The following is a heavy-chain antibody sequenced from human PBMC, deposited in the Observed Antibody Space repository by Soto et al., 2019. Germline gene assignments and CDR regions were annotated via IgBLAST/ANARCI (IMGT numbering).Heavy chain of an antibody. CDR3: AKDREKEVAGTFSYYYYGMDV. CDR1: GFTFSSYG. J-gene: IGHJ6*02. Sequence: GGSLRLSCAASGFTFSSYGMHWVRQAPGKGLEWVAVISYDGSNKYYADSVKGRFTISRDNSKNTLYLQMNSLRAEDTAVYYCAKDREKEVAGTFSYYYYGMDVWGQGTTVTVSS. V-gene: IGHV3-30*18. D-gene: IGHD6-19*01. CDR2: ISYDGSNK.